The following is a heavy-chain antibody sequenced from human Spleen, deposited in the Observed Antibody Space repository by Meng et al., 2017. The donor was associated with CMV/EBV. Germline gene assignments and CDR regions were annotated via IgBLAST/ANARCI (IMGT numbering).Heavy chain of an antibody. CDR2: LSGRSSNP. D-gene: IGHD1-1*01. J-gene: IGHJ4*02. CDR3: VKEGRAWTPFD. CDR1: GFTFSSYS. V-gene: IGHV3-21*04. Sequence: GESLKISCAASGFTFSSYSMNWVRQAPGKGLEWVSSLSGRSSNPYYADSVRGRFSISRDNFNNTLSLRMNSLRVEDTAVYYCVKEGRAWTPFDWGQGTLVTVSS.